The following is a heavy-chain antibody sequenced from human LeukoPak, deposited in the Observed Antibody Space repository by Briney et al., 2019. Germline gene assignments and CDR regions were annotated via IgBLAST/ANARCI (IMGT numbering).Heavy chain of an antibody. CDR2: ISTVGNTI. Sequence: PGGSLRLSCAASGFTFSDYYMSWIRQAPGKGLEWISYISTVGNTIYYADSVKGRFTISRDNAKNSLYLQMNSLRAEDTAVYYCAQNTGYWFGELFHFDYWGQGTLVTVSS. CDR3: AQNTGYWFGELFHFDY. V-gene: IGHV3-11*01. J-gene: IGHJ4*02. CDR1: GFTFSDYY. D-gene: IGHD3-10*01.